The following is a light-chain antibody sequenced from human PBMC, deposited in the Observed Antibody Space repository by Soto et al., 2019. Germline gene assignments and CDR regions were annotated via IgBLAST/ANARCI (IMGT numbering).Light chain of an antibody. CDR2: WAS. CDR3: QQYYSTPRT. CDR1: QSVLYSSNNKNY. J-gene: IGKJ1*01. Sequence: DIVMTQSPDSLAVSLGERATINCKSSQSVLYSSNNKNYFAWYQQKPGQPPKLLIYWASTRESGVPARFSGSGSGTDFTLTISSLQAEDVAVYYCQQYYSTPRTFGQGTKVDIK. V-gene: IGKV4-1*01.